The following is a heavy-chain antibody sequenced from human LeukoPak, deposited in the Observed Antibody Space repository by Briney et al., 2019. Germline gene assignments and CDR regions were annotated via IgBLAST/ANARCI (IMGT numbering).Heavy chain of an antibody. Sequence: GGSLRLSCAASGFTFSSYAMSWVHQAPGKGLEWVSAISGSGGSTYYADSVKGRFTISRDTSNNTLYLQMNSLSAEDTAVYYCAKDHPLYRSSTSCYSGGFDYWGQGTLVTVSS. J-gene: IGHJ4*02. D-gene: IGHD2-2*01. CDR1: GFTFSSYA. CDR3: AKDHPLYRSSTSCYSGGFDY. CDR2: ISGSGGST. V-gene: IGHV3-23*01.